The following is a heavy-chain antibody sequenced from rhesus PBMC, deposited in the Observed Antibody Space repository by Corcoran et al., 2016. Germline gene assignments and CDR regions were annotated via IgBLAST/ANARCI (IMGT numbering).Heavy chain of an antibody. D-gene: IGHD2-2*01. CDR1: GGSISDDDF. CDR3: ARVSTTSDGLNS. Sequence: QVQLQESGPGLVKSSETLSLTCAVSGGSISDDDFRDWIRQPPGKGLEWIGYIHGSGGSTNYNPSLNNRATISIDTSKHQFSLKLTSVTAADTAVYHCARVSTTSDGLNSWGQGVVVTVSS. V-gene: IGHV4-106*01. J-gene: IGHJ6*01. CDR2: IHGSGGST.